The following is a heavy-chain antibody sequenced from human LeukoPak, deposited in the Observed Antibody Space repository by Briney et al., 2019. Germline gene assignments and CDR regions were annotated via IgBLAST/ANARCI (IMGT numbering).Heavy chain of an antibody. CDR3: ARVLLERPGIDSFDM. CDR1: GFRLGSYS. J-gene: IGHJ3*02. D-gene: IGHD1-1*01. V-gene: IGHV3-48*02. Sequence: GGSLRLTCGAFGFRLGSYSMDWVRQAQGKGLEWVSHINSGSYTIYYADSVKGRFTISRDNAGNSLYLQMNSLRDEDTAVYYCARVLLERPGIDSFDMWGQGTMVTVSS. CDR2: INSGSYTI.